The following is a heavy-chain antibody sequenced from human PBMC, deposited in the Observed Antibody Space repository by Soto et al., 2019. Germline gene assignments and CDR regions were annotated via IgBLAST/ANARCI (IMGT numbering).Heavy chain of an antibody. D-gene: IGHD4-17*01. Sequence: SETLSLTCTVSGGSFSSSNYYWGWIRQSPGKGLEWIGNIFYGGGSGVAYYSPSLKSRVTISVDTSKNQFSLNMRSLTAADTAVKFCARRGGGDSLFDPWGQGKLVTVSS. J-gene: IGHJ5*02. CDR3: ARRGGGDSLFDP. V-gene: IGHV4-39*01. CDR1: GGSFSSSNYY. CDR2: IFYGGGSGVA.